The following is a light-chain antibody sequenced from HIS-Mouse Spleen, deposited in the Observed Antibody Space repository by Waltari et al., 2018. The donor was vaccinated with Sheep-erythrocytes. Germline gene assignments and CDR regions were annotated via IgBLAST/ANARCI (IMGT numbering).Light chain of an antibody. CDR3: QTWGTGWV. J-gene: IGLJ3*02. V-gene: IGLV4-69*01. Sequence: QLVLTQSPSASASLGASVKLTCTLSSGHSSYAIAWHQQQPEKGPRYLMKLNSDGSHSKGDGIPDRFSGSSSGAGRYLTISILQSEDEADYYCQTWGTGWVFGGGTKLTVL. CDR1: SGHSSYA. CDR2: LNSDGSH.